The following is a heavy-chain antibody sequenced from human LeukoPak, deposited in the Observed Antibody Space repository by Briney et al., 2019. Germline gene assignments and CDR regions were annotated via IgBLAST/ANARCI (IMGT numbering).Heavy chain of an antibody. CDR2: IKQDGSEK. CDR1: GFTFSAYT. J-gene: IGHJ4*02. CDR3: ATGTNYDSLDY. V-gene: IGHV3-7*03. D-gene: IGHD3-3*01. Sequence: GGSLRLSCAASGFTFSAYTMTWVRQAPGKGLEWVANIKQDGSEKYYVDSVKGRFTISRDNAKNSLYLQMNSLRAEDTAVYYCATGTNYDSLDYWGQGTLVTVSS.